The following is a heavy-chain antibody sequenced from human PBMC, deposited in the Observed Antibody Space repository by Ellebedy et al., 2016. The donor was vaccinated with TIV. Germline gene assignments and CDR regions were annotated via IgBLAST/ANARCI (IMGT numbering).Heavy chain of an antibody. Sequence: AASEKVSCKASGYTFTNFDINWVRQASGQGIEWMGWMNTKSGNTVYSRKFQGRVTMTGNTPMNTAYLDLTSLRSEDSAVYYCTRGGTTSDQKWFDPWGQGTLVIVS. V-gene: IGHV1-8*02. J-gene: IGHJ5*02. CDR2: MNTKSGNT. CDR3: TRGGTTSDQKWFDP. D-gene: IGHD1-1*01. CDR1: GYTFTNFD.